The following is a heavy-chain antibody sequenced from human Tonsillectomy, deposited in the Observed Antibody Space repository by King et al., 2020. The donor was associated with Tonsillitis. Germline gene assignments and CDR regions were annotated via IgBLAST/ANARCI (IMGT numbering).Heavy chain of an antibody. J-gene: IGHJ4*02. Sequence: QLVQSGAEVKKPGASVKVSCKASGYTFTGYYIYWVRQAPGQGVEWMGWINPNSGGTHYAQKFQGRVSMTRDTSISTAYMELNRLRSDDTAVYFCARDHDSSGYYYVSDYWGQGTLVTVSS. CDR2: INPNSGGT. CDR1: GYTFTGYY. D-gene: IGHD3-22*01. V-gene: IGHV1-2*02. CDR3: ARDHDSSGYYYVSDY.